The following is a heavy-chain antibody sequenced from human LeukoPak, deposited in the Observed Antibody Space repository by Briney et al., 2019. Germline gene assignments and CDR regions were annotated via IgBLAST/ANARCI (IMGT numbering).Heavy chain of an antibody. J-gene: IGHJ5*02. D-gene: IGHD3-10*01. V-gene: IGHV4-38-2*01. CDR1: GYSISSGYY. Sequence: SETLSLTCGVSGYSISSGYYWGWIRQPPGKGLEWIGSINHSGSTYYNPSLKSRVTISVDTSKNQFFLKLSSVTAADTAVYFCARIKVVRGINWFDPWGQGILVTVYS. CDR3: ARIKVVRGINWFDP. CDR2: INHSGST.